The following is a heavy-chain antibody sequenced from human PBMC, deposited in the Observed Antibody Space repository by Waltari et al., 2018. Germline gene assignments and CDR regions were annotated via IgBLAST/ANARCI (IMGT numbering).Heavy chain of an antibody. D-gene: IGHD4-4*01. Sequence: VQLLESGGGLVQPGGSLRLSCAASGFTFSNYAMRWVRQAPGKGPAWASVINGGGVNTYYAAAVKGRLTISRDNSKNTLYLQMNSLRAEDTAVYYCAKHPTVGNFDYWGQGTLVTVSP. J-gene: IGHJ4*02. CDR1: GFTFSNYA. CDR2: INGGGVNT. V-gene: IGHV3-23*01. CDR3: AKHPTVGNFDY.